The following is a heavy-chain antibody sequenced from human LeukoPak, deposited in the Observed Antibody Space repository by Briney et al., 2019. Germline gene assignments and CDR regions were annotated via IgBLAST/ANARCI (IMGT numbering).Heavy chain of an antibody. CDR3: ARGADYDSSGPHDY. V-gene: IGHV3-9*01. J-gene: IGHJ4*02. D-gene: IGHD3-22*01. Sequence: GGSLRLSCAASGFTFDDYAMHWVRQAPGKGLEWVSGISWNSGSIGYADSVKGRFTISRDNAKNSLYLQMNSLRAEDTALYYCARGADYDSSGPHDYWGQGTLVTVSS. CDR1: GFTFDDYA. CDR2: ISWNSGSI.